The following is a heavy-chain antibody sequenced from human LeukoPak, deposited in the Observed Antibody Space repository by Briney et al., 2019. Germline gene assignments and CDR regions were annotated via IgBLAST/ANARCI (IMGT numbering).Heavy chain of an antibody. CDR2: INPNSGGT. V-gene: IGHV1-2*02. CDR1: GYTFTGYY. CDR3: ARVISGILTGYSLDV. D-gene: IGHD3-9*01. J-gene: IGHJ6*02. Sequence: ASVKVSCKASGYTFTGYYMHWVRQAPGQGLEWMGWINPNSGGTNYAQKFQGRVTMTRDTSISTAYMELSRLRSDDTAAYYCARVISGILTGYSLDVWGQGTTVTVSS.